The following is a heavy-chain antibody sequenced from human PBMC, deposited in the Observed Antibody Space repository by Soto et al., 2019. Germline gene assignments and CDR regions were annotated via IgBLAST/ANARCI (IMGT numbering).Heavy chain of an antibody. V-gene: IGHV3-23*01. CDR1: GFTFNIYA. D-gene: IGHD3-22*01. CDR2: ISRYGDYT. Sequence: EVQLLESGGDLIQPGGSLRLSCAASGFTFNIYAMTWVRQAPGKGLEWVSAISRYGDYTYYAEAVEGRFTISRENYKNPLYLQMNSLSAEYTAVYYCAKEMYCDHDSRGYLFDNWGQGTLVTVSS. J-gene: IGHJ4*02. CDR3: AKEMYCDHDSRGYLFDN.